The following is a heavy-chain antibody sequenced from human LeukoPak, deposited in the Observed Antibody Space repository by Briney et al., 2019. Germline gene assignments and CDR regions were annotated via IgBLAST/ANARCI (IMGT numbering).Heavy chain of an antibody. D-gene: IGHD6-19*01. Sequence: PSETLSLTCAVYGGSFSGYYWSWIRQPPGKGLEWIGEINHSGSTNYNPSLKSRVTISVDTSKNQFSLKLSSVTAADTAVYYCARGLGSGWYVDPSFDYWGQGTLVTVSS. CDR3: ARGLGSGWYVDPSFDY. V-gene: IGHV4-34*01. CDR2: INHSGST. CDR1: GGSFSGYY. J-gene: IGHJ4*02.